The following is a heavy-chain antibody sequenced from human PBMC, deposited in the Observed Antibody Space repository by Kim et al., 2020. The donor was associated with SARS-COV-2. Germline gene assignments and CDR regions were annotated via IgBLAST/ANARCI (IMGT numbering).Heavy chain of an antibody. D-gene: IGHD6-13*01. J-gene: IGHJ2*01. V-gene: IGHV3-9*01. CDR3: AKDTGSSSWYYRYFDL. Sequence: SVKGRFTNCRDNTKNSLYLQMNSLRAEDTALYYCAKDTGSSSWYYRYFDLWGRGTLVTVSS.